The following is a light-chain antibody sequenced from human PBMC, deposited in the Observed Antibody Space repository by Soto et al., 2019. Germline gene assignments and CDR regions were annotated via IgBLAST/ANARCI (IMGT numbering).Light chain of an antibody. CDR1: QDISNY. CDR2: DAS. CDR3: QQYDNLPSFT. Sequence: DIQMTQSPSSLSASVGDRVTITCQASQDISNYLNWYQQKPGKAPKLQIYDASNLETGVPSRFSGSGSGTDFTFTISSLQPEDIATYYCQQYDNLPSFTFGPGTKVDIK. V-gene: IGKV1-33*01. J-gene: IGKJ3*01.